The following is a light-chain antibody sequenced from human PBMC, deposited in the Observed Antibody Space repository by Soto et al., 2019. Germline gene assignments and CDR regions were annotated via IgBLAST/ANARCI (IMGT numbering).Light chain of an antibody. CDR1: SSDVGGYNY. CDR2: EVS. V-gene: IGLV2-8*01. CDR3: CSYAGSNNFVV. J-gene: IGLJ2*01. Sequence: ALTQPPSASGSPGQSVTFSCTGTSSDVGGYNYVSWYQQHPGKAPKLMIYEVSKRPSGVPDRFSGSKSGNTASLTVSGLQAEDEADYYCCSYAGSNNFVVFGGGTKVTVL.